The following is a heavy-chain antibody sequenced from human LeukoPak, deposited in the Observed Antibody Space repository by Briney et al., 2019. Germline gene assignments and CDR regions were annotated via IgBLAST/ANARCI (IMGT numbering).Heavy chain of an antibody. V-gene: IGHV3-21*01. CDR3: ARSSVYYYGMDV. Sequence: GGSLRLSCAASGFTFSSYSMNWVPQAPGKGPEWVSSISSSSSYIYYADSVKGRFTISRGNAKNSLYLQMNSLRAEDTAVYYCARSSVYYYGMDVWGQGTTVTVSS. J-gene: IGHJ6*02. CDR2: ISSSSSYI. CDR1: GFTFSSYS.